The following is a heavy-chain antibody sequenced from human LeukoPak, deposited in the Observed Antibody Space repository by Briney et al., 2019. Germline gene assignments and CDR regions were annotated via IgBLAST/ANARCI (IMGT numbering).Heavy chain of an antibody. V-gene: IGHV3-74*01. D-gene: IGHD4-17*01. CDR2: ISVDGNST. CDR1: GFTFSSYW. Sequence: GGSLRLSRAASGFTFSSYWMHWVRQAPGKGLVWVSRISVDGNSTDNADSVKGRFTISRDNAKNTLYLQMNSLRAEDTAVYYCARGEPAKTTVTTGRALDYWGQGTLVTVSS. CDR3: ARGEPAKTTVTTGRALDY. J-gene: IGHJ4*02.